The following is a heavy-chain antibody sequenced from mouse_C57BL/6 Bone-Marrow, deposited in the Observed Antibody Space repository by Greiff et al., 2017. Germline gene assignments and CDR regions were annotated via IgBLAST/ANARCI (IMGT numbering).Heavy chain of an antibody. Sequence: EVNVVESGGDLVKPGGSLKLSCAASGFTFSSYGMSWVRQTPDKRLEWVATISSGGSYTYYPDSVKGRFTISRDNAKNTLYLQMSSLKSEDTAMYYCSRLYYSYYVWAMDYWGQGTSVTVSS. CDR1: GFTFSSYG. CDR2: ISSGGSYT. V-gene: IGHV5-6*01. J-gene: IGHJ4*01. CDR3: SRLYYSYYVWAMDY. D-gene: IGHD2-12*01.